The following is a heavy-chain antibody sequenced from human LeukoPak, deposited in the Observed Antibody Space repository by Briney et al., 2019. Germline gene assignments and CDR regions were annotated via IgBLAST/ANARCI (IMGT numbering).Heavy chain of an antibody. V-gene: IGHV4-4*02. CDR1: GGSISSSNW. CDR3: ARPRDSSGYYRKHFDY. Sequence: SGTLSLTCAVSGGSISSSNWWSWVRQPPGKGLEWIGEIYHSGSTNYNPSLKSRVTISVDTSKNQFSLKLSSVTAADTAVYYCARPRDSSGYYRKHFDYWGQGTLVTVSS. D-gene: IGHD3-22*01. J-gene: IGHJ4*02. CDR2: IYHSGST.